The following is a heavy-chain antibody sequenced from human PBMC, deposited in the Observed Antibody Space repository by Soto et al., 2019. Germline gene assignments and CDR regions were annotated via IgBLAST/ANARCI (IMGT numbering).Heavy chain of an antibody. Sequence: GESLKISCKGSGYSFTSYWIGWVRQMPGKGLEWMGIIYPGDSDTRYSPSFQGQVTISADKSISTAYLQWSSLRVGDTAVYYCARRSTLSYHAIDVWGQGTTVTVSS. CDR3: ARRSTLSYHAIDV. D-gene: IGHD3-10*01. CDR2: IYPGDSDT. CDR1: GYSFTSYW. J-gene: IGHJ6*02. V-gene: IGHV5-51*01.